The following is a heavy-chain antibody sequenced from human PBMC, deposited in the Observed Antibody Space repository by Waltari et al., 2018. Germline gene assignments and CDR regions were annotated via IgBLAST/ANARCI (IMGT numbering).Heavy chain of an antibody. Sequence: QVQLVQYGAEVKKPGSPVTVSCKASGGTISSDAHSWVRQAPGQGLEWMGGIIPIFGTANYAQKFQGRVTITADESTSTAYMELSSLRSEDTAVYYCASPQSAMVTGFDYWGQGTLVTVSS. CDR1: GGTISSDA. V-gene: IGHV1-69*01. J-gene: IGHJ4*02. CDR2: IIPIFGTA. CDR3: ASPQSAMVTGFDY. D-gene: IGHD5-18*01.